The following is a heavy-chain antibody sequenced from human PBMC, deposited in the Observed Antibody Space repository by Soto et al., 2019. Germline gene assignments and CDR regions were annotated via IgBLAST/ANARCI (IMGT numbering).Heavy chain of an antibody. CDR2: INDRGSNT. CDR1: GFTFSSYA. J-gene: IGHJ4*02. V-gene: IGHV3-23*01. Sequence: VHLLESGGGLVQPGGSLRLSCVVSGFTFSSYAMSWVRQAPGKGLEWVSAINDRGSNTYFADSVKGRFTISRDNSKNTLYLQMNSLRAEDTAVYYCAKDLTSMTTFDYWGQGTLVTVSS. CDR3: AKDLTSMTTFDY. D-gene: IGHD4-17*01.